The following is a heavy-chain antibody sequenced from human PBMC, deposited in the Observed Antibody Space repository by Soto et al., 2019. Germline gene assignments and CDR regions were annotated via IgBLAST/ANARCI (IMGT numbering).Heavy chain of an antibody. CDR2: ISGRGDGT. V-gene: IGHV3-23*01. Sequence: EVQLLESGGGLVQPGGSLRLSCVASGFKCSTYAMAWVRQAPGKGLEWVSSISGRGDGTYQPDFVKGRFTISRDNSRNTLDLQLNGLRAEDTALYYCAKAFDASGYTYERAFDYWGQGTLVTVSS. CDR1: GFKCSTYA. CDR3: AKAFDASGYTYERAFDY. J-gene: IGHJ4*02. D-gene: IGHD3-22*01.